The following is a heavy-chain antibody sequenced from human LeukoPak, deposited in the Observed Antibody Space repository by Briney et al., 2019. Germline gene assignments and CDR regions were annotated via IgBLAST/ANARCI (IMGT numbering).Heavy chain of an antibody. J-gene: IGHJ3*02. V-gene: IGHV4-59*01. D-gene: IGHD3-22*01. CDR1: GGSISSDF. CDR2: IYYTGST. Sequence: PETLSLTCAVSGGSISSDFWSWLRQPPGKGLEGIGYIYYTGSTNYNPSLKSRVTISVETSKNQFSLKLNSVTAADTAVYYCARGRYYDSSGRGAFDIWGQGTMVIVSS. CDR3: ARGRYYDSSGRGAFDI.